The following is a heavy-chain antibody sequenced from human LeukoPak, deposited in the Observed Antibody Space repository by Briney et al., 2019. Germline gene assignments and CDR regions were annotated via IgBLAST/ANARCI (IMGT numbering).Heavy chain of an antibody. J-gene: IGHJ4*02. Sequence: ASVKVSCRASGYTLTSYAMHWVRQAPGQRLEWMGWINAGNDDTKYSQKFQGRVTITRDTSARTAYMELSSLRHEDTAVYYCARGSLSSRDFDYWGQGTLVTVSS. CDR2: INAGNDDT. CDR3: ARGSLSSRDFDY. V-gene: IGHV1-3*01. CDR1: GYTLTSYA. D-gene: IGHD6-13*01.